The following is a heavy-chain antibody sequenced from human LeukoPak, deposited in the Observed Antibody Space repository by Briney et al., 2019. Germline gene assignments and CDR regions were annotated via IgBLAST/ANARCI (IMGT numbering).Heavy chain of an antibody. Sequence: GESLKISCEGSGYSFTRHWIGWVRQMPGKGLEWMGIIYPGDSDTRYSPSFQGQVTISVDKSISTAYLQWSSLKASDTAMYYCARHQGATTVTSDAFDIWGQGTMVTVSS. CDR2: IYPGDSDT. D-gene: IGHD4-17*01. V-gene: IGHV5-51*01. CDR1: GYSFTRHW. J-gene: IGHJ3*02. CDR3: ARHQGATTVTSDAFDI.